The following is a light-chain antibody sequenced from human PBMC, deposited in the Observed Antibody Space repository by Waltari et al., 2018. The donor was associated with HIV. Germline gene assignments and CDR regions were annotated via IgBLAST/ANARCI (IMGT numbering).Light chain of an antibody. Sequence: SYELTQPPSVSVSPGQTASITCSGDKLGDKYACWYQQKPGQSPVLVIDQDSKRSSGIPGRFSGSNSGNTATLTISGTQAMDEADYYCQAWDSSSVVFGGGTKLTVL. CDR1: KLGDKY. V-gene: IGLV3-1*01. J-gene: IGLJ2*01. CDR3: QAWDSSSVV. CDR2: QDS.